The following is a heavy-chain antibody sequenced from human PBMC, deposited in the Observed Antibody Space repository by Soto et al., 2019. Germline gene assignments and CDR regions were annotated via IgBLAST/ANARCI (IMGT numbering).Heavy chain of an antibody. CDR3: ARARGYGVIHFDY. Sequence: QVQLQQWGAGLLKPSETLSLTCAVYGGSFSGYYWSWIRQPPGNGLEWIGEINHSGSTNYNPSLKSRVTISVDTSKNQSSLKLSSVTGADTAVYYCARARGYGVIHFDYWGQGSLVTVSS. CDR1: GGSFSGYY. D-gene: IGHD4-17*01. CDR2: INHSGST. J-gene: IGHJ4*02. V-gene: IGHV4-34*01.